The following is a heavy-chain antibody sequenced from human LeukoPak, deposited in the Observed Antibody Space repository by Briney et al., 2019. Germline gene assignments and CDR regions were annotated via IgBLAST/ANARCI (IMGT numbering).Heavy chain of an antibody. CDR2: IGYDGSNK. Sequence: PGKSLRLSCAASGFTFSTFGMHWVRQAPGEGLEWVAVIGYDGSNKYYADSVKGRFTISRDNSKNSLYLQMNSLRNEDTALYYCAKDKIAAAKLYYFDYWGQGTLVTVSS. D-gene: IGHD6-13*01. J-gene: IGHJ4*02. V-gene: IGHV3-33*03. CDR3: AKDKIAAAKLYYFDY. CDR1: GFTFSTFG.